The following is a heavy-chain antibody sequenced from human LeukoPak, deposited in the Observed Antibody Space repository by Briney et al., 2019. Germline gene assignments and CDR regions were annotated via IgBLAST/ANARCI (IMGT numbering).Heavy chain of an antibody. Sequence: PSETLSLTCTVSGGSISSYHWSWIRQPPGKGLEWIGYIYYSGSTNYNPSLKSRVTISVDTSKNQFSLKLSSVTAADTAVYYCARQVRGVTRGGYYYGMDVWGQGTAVTVSS. CDR1: GGSISSYH. D-gene: IGHD3-10*01. CDR3: ARQVRGVTRGGYYYGMDV. CDR2: IYYSGST. J-gene: IGHJ6*02. V-gene: IGHV4-59*08.